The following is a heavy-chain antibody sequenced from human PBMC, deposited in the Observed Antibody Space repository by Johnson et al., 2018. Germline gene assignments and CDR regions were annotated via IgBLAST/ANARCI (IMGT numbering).Heavy chain of an antibody. J-gene: IGHJ3*01. CDR2: INPSGGRT. CDR1: GYTFTTYY. D-gene: IGHD5-12*01. Sequence: QVQLVQSGAAVKKHGASVKISCKASGYTFTTYYMHWVRQAPGQGLEWMGMINPSGGRTSYARKLQGRVTMNRAKSTSTFHMELSSLRSEDTAVSYCARAFVGYWLPLEKNTFDFWGQGTMVTVPS. V-gene: IGHV1-46*01. CDR3: ARAFVGYWLPLEKNTFDF.